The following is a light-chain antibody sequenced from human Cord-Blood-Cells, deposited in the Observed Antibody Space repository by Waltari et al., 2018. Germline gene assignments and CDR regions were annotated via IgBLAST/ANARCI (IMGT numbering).Light chain of an antibody. J-gene: IGKJ1*01. CDR3: QQYNNRPRT. Sequence: EIVMTQSPATLSVSRGERATLSCRASQSVSSNLTWYQQKPGQAPRLLIYGASTRATGIPARFSGSGSGTEFTLTISSLQSEDFAIYYCQQYNNRPRTFGQGTKVEIK. CDR2: GAS. V-gene: IGKV3-15*01. CDR1: QSVSSN.